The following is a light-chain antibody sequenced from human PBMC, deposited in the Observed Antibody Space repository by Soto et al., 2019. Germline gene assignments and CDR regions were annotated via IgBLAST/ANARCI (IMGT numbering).Light chain of an antibody. CDR3: QRYNNWPLT. J-gene: IGKJ4*01. V-gene: IGKV3-15*01. CDR2: GAS. Sequence: EIVMTQPPATLSVSPGERATVPCRASQSVRNNLAWYQQKPGLAPRLLIYGASTRATGIPARFSGSGYGTEFTLTINSLQSEDFAVYYCQRYNNWPLTFGGGTKVDIK. CDR1: QSVRNN.